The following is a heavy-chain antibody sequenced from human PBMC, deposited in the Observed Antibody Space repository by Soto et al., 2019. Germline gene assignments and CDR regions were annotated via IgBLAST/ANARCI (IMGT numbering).Heavy chain of an antibody. CDR3: ATVRGAYGSRTMYYFDY. J-gene: IGHJ4*02. V-gene: IGHV1-24*01. CDR1: GYTLTELS. D-gene: IGHD3-10*01. Sequence: ASVKVSCKVSGYTLTELSMHWVRQAPGKGLEWMGGFDPEDGETIYAQKFQGRVTMTEDTSTDTAYMELSSLRSEDTAVYYCATVRGAYGSRTMYYFDYWGQGTLVTVSS. CDR2: FDPEDGET.